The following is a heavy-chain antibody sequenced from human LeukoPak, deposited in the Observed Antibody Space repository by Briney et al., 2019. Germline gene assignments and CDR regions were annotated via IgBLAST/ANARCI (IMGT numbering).Heavy chain of an antibody. D-gene: IGHD2-21*01. CDR2: ISSSSSYI. J-gene: IGHJ4*02. Sequence: GGSLRLSCAASGFTFSSYSMNWVRQAPGKGLEWVSSISSSSSYIYYADSVKGRFTISRDNAKNSLYLQMNSLRAEDTALYYCARGGWMGDHRYFDYWGQGTLVTVSS. V-gene: IGHV3-21*04. CDR1: GFTFSSYS. CDR3: ARGGWMGDHRYFDY.